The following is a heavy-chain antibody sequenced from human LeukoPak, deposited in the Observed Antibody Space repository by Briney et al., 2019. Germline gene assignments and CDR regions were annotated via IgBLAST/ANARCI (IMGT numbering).Heavy chain of an antibody. CDR1: GFTFSSYW. J-gene: IGHJ4*02. CDR2: IKQDGSEK. Sequence: SGGSLRLSCAASGFTFSSYWMSWVRQAPGKGLEWVANIKQDGSEKYYVDSVKGRFTISRDNAKNSLYLQMNSLRAEDTAVYYCARDFSVVVPAAIPFDYWGQGTLVTVSS. CDR3: ARDFSVVVPAAIPFDY. D-gene: IGHD2-2*01. V-gene: IGHV3-7*01.